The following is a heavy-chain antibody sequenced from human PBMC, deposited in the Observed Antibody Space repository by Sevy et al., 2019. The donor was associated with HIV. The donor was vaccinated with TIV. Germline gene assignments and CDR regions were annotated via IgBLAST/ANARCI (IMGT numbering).Heavy chain of an antibody. V-gene: IGHV4-59*08. D-gene: IGHD4-4*01. J-gene: IGHJ3*02. CDR1: GDSISDYY. Sequence: SETLSLTCTVSGDSISDYYWSWIRQPPGKGLEWIGYFYYGSGTTNYNPSLKSRVTISIDTSKNQFSLKVSSVTAADTAVYYCARQGATVTTLCAFHIWGQGTMVTVSS. CDR3: ARQGATVTTLCAFHI. CDR2: FYYGSGTT.